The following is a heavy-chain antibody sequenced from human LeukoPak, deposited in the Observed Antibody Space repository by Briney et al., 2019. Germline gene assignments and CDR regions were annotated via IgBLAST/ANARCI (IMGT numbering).Heavy chain of an antibody. CDR2: IYYSGST. V-gene: IGHV4-59*08. CDR3: ARSTPGMGNWFDP. J-gene: IGHJ5*02. Sequence: PSETLSLTCTVSGGSISSYYWSWIRQPPGKGLEWIGYIYYSGSTNYNPSLKSRVTISVDTSKNQFSLKLSSVTAADTAVYYCARSTPGMGNWFDPWGQGSLVTVSS. D-gene: IGHD5/OR15-5a*01. CDR1: GGSISSYY.